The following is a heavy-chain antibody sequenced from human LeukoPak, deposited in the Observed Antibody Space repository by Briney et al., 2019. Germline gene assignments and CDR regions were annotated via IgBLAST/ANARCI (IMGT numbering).Heavy chain of an antibody. Sequence: PSETLSLTCTVSGGSISSYYWSWIRQPPGKGVEWIGYIYYSGSTNYNPSLKSRVTISVDTSKNQFSLELSSVTAADTAVYYCARWGSITTARFDYWGQGTLVTVSS. D-gene: IGHD3-16*01. CDR2: IYYSGST. CDR1: GGSISSYY. CDR3: ARWGSITTARFDY. J-gene: IGHJ4*02. V-gene: IGHV4-59*01.